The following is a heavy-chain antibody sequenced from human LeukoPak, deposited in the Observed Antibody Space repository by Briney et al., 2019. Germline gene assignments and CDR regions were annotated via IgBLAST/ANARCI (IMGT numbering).Heavy chain of an antibody. V-gene: IGHV1-69*13. CDR1: GGSFSSYA. Sequence: GASVKVSCKASGGSFSSYAISWVRQAPGQGLEWMGGISPIFGTANYAQRFQGRVTITADESSSTGYMELSSLRSEDTAVYYCARTIFGGNWFDPWGQGTLVTVSS. J-gene: IGHJ5*02. D-gene: IGHD3-3*01. CDR2: ISPIFGTA. CDR3: ARTIFGGNWFDP.